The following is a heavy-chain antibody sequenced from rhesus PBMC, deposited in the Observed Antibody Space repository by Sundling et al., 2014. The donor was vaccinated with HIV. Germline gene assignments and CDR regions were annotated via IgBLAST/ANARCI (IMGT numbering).Heavy chain of an antibody. Sequence: EVQLVESGGGLVQPGGSLRLSCAASGFTFTTYGMHWARQAPGKGLQWVALIWYDGSKKYYADSVKDRFTISRDNSKNMLYLQMNNLKLEDTAVYYCATEGWDTVGTVWGIYYGLDSWGQGVVVTVSS. CDR3: ATEGWDTVGTVWGIYYGLDS. V-gene: IGHV3-54*02. CDR2: IWYDGSKK. J-gene: IGHJ6*01. D-gene: IGHD5-42*01. CDR1: GFTFTTYG.